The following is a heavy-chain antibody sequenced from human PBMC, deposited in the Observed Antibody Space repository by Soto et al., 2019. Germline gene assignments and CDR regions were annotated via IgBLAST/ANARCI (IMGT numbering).Heavy chain of an antibody. Sequence: GGSLRLSCAASGFTFSSYAMSWVRQAPGKGLEWVSAISGSGGSTYYADSVKGRFTISRDNSKNTLYLQMNSLRAEDTAVYYCAKDQWEEWLLGLGYYYGMDVWGQGTTVTVSS. CDR1: GFTFSSYA. J-gene: IGHJ6*02. CDR3: AKDQWEEWLLGLGYYYGMDV. CDR2: ISGSGGST. V-gene: IGHV3-23*01. D-gene: IGHD3-3*01.